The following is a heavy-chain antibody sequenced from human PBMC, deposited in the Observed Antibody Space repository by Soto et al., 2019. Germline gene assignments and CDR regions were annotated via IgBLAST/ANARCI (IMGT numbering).Heavy chain of an antibody. Sequence: PGGSLRLSCAASGFTFSSYAMSWVRQAPGKGLEWVSAISGSGGSTYYADSVKGRFTISRDNSKNTLYLQMNSLRAEDTAVYYCAKDPQAGIAAAGTEDDYWGQGTLVTVSS. J-gene: IGHJ4*02. CDR1: GFTFSSYA. D-gene: IGHD6-13*01. V-gene: IGHV3-23*01. CDR3: AKDPQAGIAAAGTEDDY. CDR2: ISGSGGST.